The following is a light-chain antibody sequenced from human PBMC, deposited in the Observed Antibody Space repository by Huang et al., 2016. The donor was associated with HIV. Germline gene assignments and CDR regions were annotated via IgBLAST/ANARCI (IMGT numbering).Light chain of an antibody. Sequence: GSLGERATIKCRSSQSVLYSSNSKNYLAWFQQKPGQAPRLLIYWASSRESGVPDRFSSSGSGTDFTLTISSLEAEDAAVYYCQQYYSIPQTFGQGTKVEI. CDR3: QQYYSIPQT. CDR1: QSVLYSSNSKNY. V-gene: IGKV4-1*01. J-gene: IGKJ1*01. CDR2: WAS.